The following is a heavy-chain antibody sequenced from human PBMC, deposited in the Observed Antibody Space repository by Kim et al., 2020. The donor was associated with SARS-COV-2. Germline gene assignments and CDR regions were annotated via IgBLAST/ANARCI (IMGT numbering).Heavy chain of an antibody. V-gene: IGHV3-11*06. Sequence: KGRFTISRENAKNSRYLQMNSLRAEDTAVYYCARDLRYCSSTSCYWWFDPWGQGTLVTVSS. CDR3: ARDLRYCSSTSCYWWFDP. D-gene: IGHD2-2*01. J-gene: IGHJ5*02.